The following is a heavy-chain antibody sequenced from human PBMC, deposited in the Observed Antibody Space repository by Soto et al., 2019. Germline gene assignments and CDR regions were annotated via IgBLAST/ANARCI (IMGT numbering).Heavy chain of an antibody. CDR3: ARDAFLELSDVYYGLDV. CDR1: GFTLSNYW. J-gene: IGHJ6*02. CDR2: IHSDGSIT. V-gene: IGHV3-74*01. D-gene: IGHD3-3*02. Sequence: EVQLVESGGGLVQPGGSLRLSCAASGFTLSNYWMHWVRQAPGKGLVWVSRIHSDGSITRYADSVKGRFTISRENAKNTLNLQMKSLRAEDTAVYYCARDAFLELSDVYYGLDVWGQGTTVTVSS.